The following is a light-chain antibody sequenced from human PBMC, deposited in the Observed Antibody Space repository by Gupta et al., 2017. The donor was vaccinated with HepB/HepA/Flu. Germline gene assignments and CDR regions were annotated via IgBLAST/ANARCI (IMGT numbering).Light chain of an antibody. CDR1: SSNIGSNY. Sequence: QSVLTQPPSASGTPGQRVTISCSGSSSNIGSNYVYWYQQLPGTAPKLLIYRNNQRPSGVPARCSGAKSGASAALAISSLRHEEEADDYCAAWDDSRRGRVVFGGGTKLTVL. CDR3: AAWDDSRRGRVV. J-gene: IGLJ2*01. V-gene: IGLV1-47*01. CDR2: RNN.